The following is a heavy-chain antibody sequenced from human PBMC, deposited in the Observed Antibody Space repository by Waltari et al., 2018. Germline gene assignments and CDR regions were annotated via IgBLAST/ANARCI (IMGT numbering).Heavy chain of an antibody. Sequence: QVQLQESGPGLVKPSGTLSLTCAVSGGSISSSNWWSWVRQPPGKGLEWSGEIYHSGRTNYNPSLKSRVTISVAKSKNQFSLKLSAVPAADTAVDYCARDDRTHLDYSFDYWGQGTLVTVSS. CDR3: ARDDRTHLDYSFDY. J-gene: IGHJ4*02. CDR2: IYHSGRT. D-gene: IGHD2-21*01. V-gene: IGHV4-4*02. CDR1: GGSISSSNW.